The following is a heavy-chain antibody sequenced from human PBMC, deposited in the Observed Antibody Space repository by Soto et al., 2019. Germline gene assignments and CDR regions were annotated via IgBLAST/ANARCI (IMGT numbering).Heavy chain of an antibody. V-gene: IGHV3-13*05. CDR3: ARWNWQQLAFDY. CDR2: IGSAGDP. CDR1: GFTFSSSD. D-gene: IGHD6-13*01. Sequence: GGSLRLSCAAYGFTFSSSDMHWVSQATGKGLEWVSGIGSAGDPYYAGSVKGRFTISRENAKNSLYLQMNSLRAGDTAVYYCARWNWQQLAFDYWGQGTLVTVSS. J-gene: IGHJ4*02.